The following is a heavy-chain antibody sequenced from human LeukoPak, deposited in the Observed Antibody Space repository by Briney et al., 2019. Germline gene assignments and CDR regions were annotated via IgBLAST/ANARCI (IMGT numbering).Heavy chain of an antibody. CDR3: ARGRGEAAAVFSGRKYYYYYYYMDV. Sequence: GGSLRLSCAASGFTFSSYGMNWVRQAPGKGLEWVAVISNDGSNKYYADSVKGRFTISRDNSKNTLYLQMNSLRAEDTAVYYCARGRGEAAAVFSGRKYYYYYYYMDVWGKGTTVTVSS. CDR2: ISNDGSNK. V-gene: IGHV3-30*03. CDR1: GFTFSSYG. J-gene: IGHJ6*03. D-gene: IGHD6-13*01.